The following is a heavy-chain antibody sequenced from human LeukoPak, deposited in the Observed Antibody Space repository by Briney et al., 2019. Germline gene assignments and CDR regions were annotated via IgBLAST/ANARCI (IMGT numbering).Heavy chain of an antibody. J-gene: IGHJ3*02. CDR2: INPNSGGT. Sequence: ASVKVSCKASGYTFTAYYMHWVRQAPGQGLEWMVWINPNSGGTNYAQKFQGRVTMTRDTSISTAYMELSRLRSDDTAVYYCARDYYDSSGFGAFDIWGQGTMVTVSS. CDR1: GYTFTAYY. V-gene: IGHV1-2*02. CDR3: ARDYYDSSGFGAFDI. D-gene: IGHD3-22*01.